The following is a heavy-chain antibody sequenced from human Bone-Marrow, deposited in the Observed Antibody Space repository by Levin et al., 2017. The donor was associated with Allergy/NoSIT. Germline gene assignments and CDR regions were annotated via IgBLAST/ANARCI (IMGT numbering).Heavy chain of an antibody. CDR1: GGSITTIGYY. Sequence: SETLSLTCTVSGGSITTIGYYWSWIRQPPGKGLEWIGTIYSSGATYYNPSLKSRVTISVDTSKNQFSLRLTSVLAADTAVYYCAGHDYGSGTYFDSWGQGTLVTVSS. D-gene: IGHD3-10*01. CDR2: IYSSGAT. V-gene: IGHV4-39*01. CDR3: AGHDYGSGTYFDS. J-gene: IGHJ4*02.